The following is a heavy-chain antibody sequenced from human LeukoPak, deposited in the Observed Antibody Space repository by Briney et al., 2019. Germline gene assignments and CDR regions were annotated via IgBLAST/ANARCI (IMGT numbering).Heavy chain of an antibody. CDR2: ISGSGGST. Sequence: GGSLRLSCAASGFTFSSYAMSWVRQAPGKGLEWVSAISGSGGSTYYADSVKGRFTISRDNSKNMLYLQMNSLRAEDTAVYYCAKDSTRYCSSTSCYSGYWGQGTLVTVSS. CDR1: GFTFSSYA. J-gene: IGHJ4*02. CDR3: AKDSTRYCSSTSCYSGY. V-gene: IGHV3-23*01. D-gene: IGHD2-2*01.